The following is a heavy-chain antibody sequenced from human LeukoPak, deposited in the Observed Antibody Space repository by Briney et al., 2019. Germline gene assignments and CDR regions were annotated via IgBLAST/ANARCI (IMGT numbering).Heavy chain of an antibody. CDR3: ARGPDSFSSWFDP. V-gene: IGHV1-8*01. CDR1: GYTFTSYD. Sequence: ASVKVSCKASGYTFTSYDINWVRQATGQGLEWMGWMNPNSGNTGYAQKFQGRVTMTRNTSISTAYMELSSLRFEDAAVYYYARGPDSFSSWFDPWGQGTLVTVSS. D-gene: IGHD3-16*01. J-gene: IGHJ5*02. CDR2: MNPNSGNT.